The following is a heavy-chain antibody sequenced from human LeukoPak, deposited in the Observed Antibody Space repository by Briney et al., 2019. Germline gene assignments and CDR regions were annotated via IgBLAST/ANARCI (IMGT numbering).Heavy chain of an antibody. Sequence: ASVKVSCKASGYTFTSYGISWVRQAPGQGLEWMGWISAYNGNTNYAQKFQGRVTMTRDMSTSTVYMELSSLRSEDTAVYYCALIGGDYEAPVPDAFDIWGQGTMVTVSS. D-gene: IGHD4-17*01. CDR3: ALIGGDYEAPVPDAFDI. J-gene: IGHJ3*02. V-gene: IGHV1-18*01. CDR1: GYTFTSYG. CDR2: ISAYNGNT.